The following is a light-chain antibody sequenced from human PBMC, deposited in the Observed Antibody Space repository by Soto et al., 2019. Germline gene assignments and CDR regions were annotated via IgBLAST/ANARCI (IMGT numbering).Light chain of an antibody. Sequence: EIMLTQSPATLSLSPGERATLSFRASQSVSSYLAWYQQKPGQAPRLLIYDASNRATGIPARFSGSGSGTDFTLTISSLEPEDIAVYYCQQYGSSGTFGQGTKVDIK. CDR2: DAS. J-gene: IGKJ1*01. CDR1: QSVSSY. CDR3: QQYGSSGT. V-gene: IGKV3-11*01.